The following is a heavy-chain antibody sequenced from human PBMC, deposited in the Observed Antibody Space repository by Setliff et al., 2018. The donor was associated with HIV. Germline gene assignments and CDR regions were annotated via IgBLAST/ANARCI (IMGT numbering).Heavy chain of an antibody. D-gene: IGHD5-12*01. Sequence: SETLSLTCTVSGGSISSYYWSWIRQPPGKGLEWIGYIYYSGSTNYNPSLKSRVTISVDTSKNQFSLKLSSVTAADTAVYYCASGRGAKAGYDYFGSWGQGTLVTVSS. J-gene: IGHJ4*02. CDR3: ASGRGAKAGYDYFGS. V-gene: IGHV4-59*01. CDR1: GGSISSYY. CDR2: IYYSGST.